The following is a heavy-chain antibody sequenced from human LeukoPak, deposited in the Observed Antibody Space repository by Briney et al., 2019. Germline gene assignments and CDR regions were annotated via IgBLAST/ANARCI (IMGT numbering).Heavy chain of an antibody. CDR3: ARVYSGYDYNFDY. CDR1: GYTFTGYY. CDR2: INPNSGGT. Sequence: GASVKVSCKASGYTFTGYYMHRVRQAPGQGVEWMGWINPNSGGTNYAQKFQGRVTMTRDTSISTAYMELSRLRSDDTAVYYCARVYSGYDYNFDYWGQGTLVTVSS. V-gene: IGHV1-2*02. D-gene: IGHD5-12*01. J-gene: IGHJ4*02.